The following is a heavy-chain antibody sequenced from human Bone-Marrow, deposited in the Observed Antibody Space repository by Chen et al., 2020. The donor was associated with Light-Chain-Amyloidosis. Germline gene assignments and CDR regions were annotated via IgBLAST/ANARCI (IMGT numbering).Heavy chain of an antibody. V-gene: IGHV4-4*07. CDR2: IFLGGRT. CDR3: ARGPGTWGRSWYFDL. J-gene: IGHJ2*01. D-gene: IGHD3-16*01. Sequence: QAQLQESGPGLVKASETLSLICTVSGDSINGQYWSWIRQPAGKGLEWIGRIFLGGRTDYNPSLKSRVTMSGDMSKNHLSLKLTSMTAADAAVYYCARGPGTWGRSWYFDLSGRGTLVTVSS. CDR1: GDSINGQY.